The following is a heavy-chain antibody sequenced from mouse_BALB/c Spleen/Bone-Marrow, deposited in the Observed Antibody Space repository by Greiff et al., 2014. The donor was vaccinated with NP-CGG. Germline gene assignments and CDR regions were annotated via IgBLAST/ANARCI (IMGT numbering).Heavy chain of an antibody. CDR2: IYPGDGDT. Sequence: VQLVESGPELVKPGASVKISCTGSGYAFSSSWMNWVKQRPGQGLEWIGRIYPGDGDTNSNGRFKGKATLTADRSSNTAYMQLNSLTSVDSAVYFCARSAYYGSSYGAMDYWGQGTSVTVSS. CDR3: ARSAYYGSSYGAMDY. J-gene: IGHJ4*01. CDR1: GYAFSSSW. D-gene: IGHD1-1*01. V-gene: IGHV1-82*01.